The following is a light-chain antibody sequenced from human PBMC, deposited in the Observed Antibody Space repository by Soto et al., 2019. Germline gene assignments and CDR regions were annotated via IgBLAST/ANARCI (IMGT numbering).Light chain of an antibody. Sequence: EIGLTQSPATLSLSPGERATLSCRASQSVSSYLAWYQQKPGQAPRLLIYDASNRATGIPARFSGSGSGTDFTLSVSRLEPEDFAVYFCQQRSNPVTFGQGTKVDIK. V-gene: IGKV3-11*01. CDR3: QQRSNPVT. J-gene: IGKJ1*01. CDR2: DAS. CDR1: QSVSSY.